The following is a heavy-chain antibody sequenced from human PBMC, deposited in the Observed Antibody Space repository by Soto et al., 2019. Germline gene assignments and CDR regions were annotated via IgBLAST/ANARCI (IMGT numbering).Heavy chain of an antibody. CDR1: GGSISRGGYY. V-gene: IGHV4-31*03. CDR3: ARDRRLEPFDY. CDR2: IYYSGST. J-gene: IGHJ4*02. Sequence: SSETLSLTCTVSGGSISRGGYYWSWICQHPGKGLEWIGYIYYSGSTYYNPSLKSRVTISVDTSKNQFSLKLSSVTAADTAVYYCARDRRLEPFDYWGQGTLVTVSS. D-gene: IGHD4-17*01.